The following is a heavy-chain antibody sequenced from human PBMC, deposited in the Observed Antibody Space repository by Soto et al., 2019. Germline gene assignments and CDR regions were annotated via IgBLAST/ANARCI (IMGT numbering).Heavy chain of an antibody. Sequence: QVQLVESGGGVVQPGRSLRLSCAASGFTFSIYAIHWVRQAPGKGLEWVVLLSYDGSSKYYADSVKGRFTISRDNSKNTLYLQMNSLRTDDTAVYYCAKDGARGSASYLLDSWGQGTLVTVSS. V-gene: IGHV3-30*18. CDR1: GFTFSIYA. CDR2: LSYDGSSK. CDR3: AKDGARGSASYLLDS. J-gene: IGHJ4*02. D-gene: IGHD2-2*01.